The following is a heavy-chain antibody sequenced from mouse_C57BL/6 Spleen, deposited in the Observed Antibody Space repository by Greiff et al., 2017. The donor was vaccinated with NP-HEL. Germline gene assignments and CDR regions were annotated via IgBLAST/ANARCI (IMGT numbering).Heavy chain of an antibody. CDR2: IDPSDSYT. CDR1: GYTFTSYW. J-gene: IGHJ4*01. V-gene: IGHV1-59*01. CDR3: ARWGPYYAMDY. Sequence: QVQLQQPGAELVRPGTSVKLSCKASGYTFTSYWMHWVKQRPGQGLEWIGVIDPSDSYTNYNQKFKGKATLTVDTSSSTAYMQLSSLTSEDSAVYYCARWGPYYAMDYWGQGTSVTVSS.